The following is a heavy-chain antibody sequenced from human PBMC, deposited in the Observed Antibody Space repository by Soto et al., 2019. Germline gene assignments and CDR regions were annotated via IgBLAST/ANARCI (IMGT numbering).Heavy chain of an antibody. D-gene: IGHD2-21*01. V-gene: IGHV3-15*07. CDR2: IKSKDHGGTT. CDR3: TTDSYTPMVVVRFDY. J-gene: IGHJ4*01. CDR1: GLAFSNAW. Sequence: EVQLVESGGGLVKPGGSLRLSCAASGLAFSNAWIIWVRQAPGKGLEWVGRIKSKDHGGTTDFAAPVRGRFAISRDDSRKLVYMQMNSLNTEDTAVYYCTTDSYTPMVVVRFDYWGLGTLVTVSS.